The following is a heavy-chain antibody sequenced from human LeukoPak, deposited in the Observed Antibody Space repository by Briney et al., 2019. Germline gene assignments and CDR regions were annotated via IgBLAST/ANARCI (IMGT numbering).Heavy chain of an antibody. CDR3: ARDGPGRYSSSWHGGAFDI. D-gene: IGHD6-13*01. J-gene: IGHJ3*02. Sequence: HPGGSLRLSCAASGFTVSSSYVSWVRQAPGKGLEWVSVIYSGGITYYADSVKGRFTFSRDNSKNTLYLQMNSLRVDDTAVYYCARDGPGRYSSSWHGGAFDIWDQGTMVTVSS. V-gene: IGHV3-53*01. CDR2: IYSGGIT. CDR1: GFTVSSSY.